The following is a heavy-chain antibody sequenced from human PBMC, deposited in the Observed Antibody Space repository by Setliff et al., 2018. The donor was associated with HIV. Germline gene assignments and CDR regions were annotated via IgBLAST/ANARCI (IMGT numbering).Heavy chain of an antibody. CDR1: GYTFTSYD. D-gene: IGHD1-1*01. V-gene: IGHV1-8*01. CDR3: ARKNWNDKGKFNP. CDR2: MNPKTGNT. J-gene: IGHJ5*02. Sequence: ASVKGLCKASGYTFTSYDIXXVRQATGQGLEWMGWMNPKTGNTGYAQKFQGRITMTRNTSISTAYMELSSLRSEDTAVYYCARKNWNDKGKFNPWGQGTLVTVSS.